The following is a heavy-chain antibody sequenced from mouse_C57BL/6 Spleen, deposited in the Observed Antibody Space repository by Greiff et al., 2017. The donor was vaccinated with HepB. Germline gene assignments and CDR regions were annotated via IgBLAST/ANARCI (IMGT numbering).Heavy chain of an antibody. CDR3: ARPYYGMNFGLDY. D-gene: IGHD1-1*01. V-gene: IGHV5-17*01. Sequence: EVMLVESGGGLVKPGGSLKLSCAASGFTFSDYGMHWVRQAPEKGLEWVAYISSGSSTIYYADTVKGRFTISRDNAKNTLFLQMTSLRSEDTAMYYCARPYYGMNFGLDYWGQGTTLTVSS. CDR1: GFTFSDYG. J-gene: IGHJ2*01. CDR2: ISSGSSTI.